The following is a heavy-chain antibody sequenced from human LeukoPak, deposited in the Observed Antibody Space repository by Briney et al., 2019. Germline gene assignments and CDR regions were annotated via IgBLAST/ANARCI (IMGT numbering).Heavy chain of an antibody. J-gene: IGHJ4*02. V-gene: IGHV1-69*13. CDR3: ARPSVSSGWYYFDY. Sequence: GASVKVSCKASGGTFSSYAISWGRHAPGQGLEWMGGIIPIFGTANYAQKFQGRVTITADESTSTAYMELSSLRSEDTAVYYCARPSVSSGWYYFDYWGQGTLVTVSS. D-gene: IGHD6-19*01. CDR2: IIPIFGTA. CDR1: GGTFSSYA.